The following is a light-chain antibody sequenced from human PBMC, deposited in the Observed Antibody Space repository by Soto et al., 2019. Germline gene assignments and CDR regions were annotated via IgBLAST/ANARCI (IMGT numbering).Light chain of an antibody. Sequence: DIQMTQSPSSLSASVGDIVTITCRANQSISSYLNWYQQKVGKAPTLLIYTASNLQSGVPSRFSGSGSGTHFTLTISSLQPEDFATYYCQQHYNTPRTFGQGTKVDIK. CDR2: TAS. CDR1: QSISSY. J-gene: IGKJ1*01. V-gene: IGKV1-39*01. CDR3: QQHYNTPRT.